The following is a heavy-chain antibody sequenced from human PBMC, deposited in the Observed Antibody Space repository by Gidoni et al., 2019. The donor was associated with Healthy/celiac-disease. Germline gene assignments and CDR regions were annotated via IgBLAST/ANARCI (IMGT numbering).Heavy chain of an antibody. Sequence: EVQLVESGGGLVQPGGSLRLSCAASGFTFSSYWLHWVRQAPGKGLVWVARVTSDGTSTSYADPVKGRFTISSDNAKNTLYLQINSLRAEYTAVYYFARDPVYGDYEVWFDPWGQGTLVTVSS. J-gene: IGHJ5*02. D-gene: IGHD4-17*01. V-gene: IGHV3-74*01. CDR1: GFTFSSYW. CDR2: VTSDGTST. CDR3: ARDPVYGDYEVWFDP.